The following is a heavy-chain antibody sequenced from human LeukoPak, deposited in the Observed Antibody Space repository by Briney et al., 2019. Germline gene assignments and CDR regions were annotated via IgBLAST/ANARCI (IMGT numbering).Heavy chain of an antibody. CDR1: GCSFTSYW. CDR3: ARCETTASSVDY. D-gene: IGHD4-17*01. CDR2: IYPGDSDT. Sequence: GESPMISFKGSGCSFTSYWIGWVRQMPGKGLEGMGTIYPGDSDTRHSPSFQGQVTISADKSNSNAYLQWSSLNASDTAMYYCARCETTASSVDYWGQGTLVTVSS. J-gene: IGHJ4*02. V-gene: IGHV5-51*01.